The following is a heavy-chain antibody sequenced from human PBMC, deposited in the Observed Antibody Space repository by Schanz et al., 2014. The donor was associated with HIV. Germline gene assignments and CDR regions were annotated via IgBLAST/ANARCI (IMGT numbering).Heavy chain of an antibody. Sequence: EVQLVESGGGLVQPGGSLRLSCVASGFTSGSYWMSWVRQTPGKGLEWVANIKQDGGEKHYVDSVKGRFTISRDNVKNSLYLQMNAVTAEDTAIYFCNSDVLYYGGYYFDSWGQGILVTVSS. CDR1: GFTSGSYW. CDR2: IKQDGGEK. CDR3: NSDVLYYGGYYFDS. D-gene: IGHD1-26*01. J-gene: IGHJ4*02. V-gene: IGHV3-7*01.